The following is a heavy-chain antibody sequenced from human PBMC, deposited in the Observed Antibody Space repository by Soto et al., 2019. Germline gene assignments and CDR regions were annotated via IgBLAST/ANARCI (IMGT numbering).Heavy chain of an antibody. D-gene: IGHD4-17*01. J-gene: IGHJ4*02. V-gene: IGHV3-21*01. CDR2: ISSSSSYI. CDR1: GFTFSSYS. Sequence: GGSLRLSCAASGFTFSSYSMNWVRQAPGKGLEWVSSISSSSSYIYYADSVKGRFTISRDNAKNSLYLQMNSLRAEDTAVYYCARGLIDDYGDYDTFDYWGQGTLVTVSS. CDR3: ARGLIDDYGDYDTFDY.